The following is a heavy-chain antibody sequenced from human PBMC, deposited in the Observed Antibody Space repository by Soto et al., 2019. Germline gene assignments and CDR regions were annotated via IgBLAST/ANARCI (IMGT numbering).Heavy chain of an antibody. CDR1: GGTFSSYA. CDR2: IIPIFGTA. V-gene: IGHV1-69*12. Sequence: QVQLVQSGAEVKKPGSSVKVSCKASGGTFSSYAISWVRQAPGQGLEWMGGIIPIFGTANYAQKFQGRVTITADESTSTAYMELSRLRSEDTAVYYCARDGDRMTTVTTRDYYGMDVWGQGTTVTVSS. CDR3: ARDGDRMTTVTTRDYYGMDV. J-gene: IGHJ6*02. D-gene: IGHD4-17*01.